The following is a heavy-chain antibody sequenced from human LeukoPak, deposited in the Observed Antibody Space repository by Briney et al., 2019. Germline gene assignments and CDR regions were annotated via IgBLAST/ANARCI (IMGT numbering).Heavy chain of an antibody. J-gene: IGHJ4*02. CDR3: AKDQPSGFEIFDL. CDR1: GFTFSSYG. V-gene: IGHV3-23*01. Sequence: PGGTLRLSCAASGFTFSSYGMSWVRQAPGKGLEWVSAISGSGGSTYYADSVKGRFTISRDNSKNTLYLQMNSLRAEDTAVYYWAKDQPSGFEIFDLWGQGTLVTVSS. D-gene: IGHD3-10*01. CDR2: ISGSGGST.